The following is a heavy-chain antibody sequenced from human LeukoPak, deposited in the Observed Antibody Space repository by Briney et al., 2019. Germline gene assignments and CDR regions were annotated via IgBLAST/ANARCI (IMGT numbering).Heavy chain of an antibody. V-gene: IGHV3-30*04. D-gene: IGHD3-9*01. CDR3: ARGHYDILTGYSRGGPFDY. CDR2: ISYDGSNK. Sequence: GRSLRLSCAASGFTFSSYAMHWVRQAPGKGLEWVAVISYDGSNKYYADSVKGRFTISRDNSKNTLYLQMNSLRAEDTAVYYCARGHYDILTGYSRGGPFDYWGQGTLVTVSS. J-gene: IGHJ4*02. CDR1: GFTFSSYA.